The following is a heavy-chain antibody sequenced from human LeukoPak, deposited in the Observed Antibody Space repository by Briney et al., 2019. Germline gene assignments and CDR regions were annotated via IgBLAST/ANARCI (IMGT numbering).Heavy chain of an antibody. V-gene: IGHV3-53*01. CDR2: IYSGGST. CDR1: GFTVSSNY. J-gene: IGHJ4*02. D-gene: IGHD1-26*01. CDR3: ARVGSQATFDY. Sequence: GESLRVSCAASGFTVSSNYMSWARQAPGKGLEWVSVIYSGGSTYYADSVKGRFTISRDNSKNTLYLQMNSLRAEDTAVYYCARVGSQATFDYWGQGTLVTVSS.